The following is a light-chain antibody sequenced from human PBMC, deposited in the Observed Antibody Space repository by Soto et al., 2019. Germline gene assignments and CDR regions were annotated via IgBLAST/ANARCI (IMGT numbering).Light chain of an antibody. CDR2: EVS. J-gene: IGLJ2*01. CDR1: SSDVGDYNY. V-gene: IGLV2-14*01. CDR3: SSYASSNTLVV. Sequence: QSVLTQPASVSGSPGQSITISCTGTSSDVGDYNYVSWYQQHPGKVPKLIIYEVSNRPSGVSNRFSGSKSGNTASLTISGLQAEDEADYYCSSYASSNTLVVFGGGTKVTVL.